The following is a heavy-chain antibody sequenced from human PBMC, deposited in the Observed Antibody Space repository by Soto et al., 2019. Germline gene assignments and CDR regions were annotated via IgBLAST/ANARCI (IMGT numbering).Heavy chain of an antibody. CDR3: AKPSPPYYYYGMDV. D-gene: IGHD6-6*01. CDR1: GFTFSSYG. J-gene: IGHJ6*02. CDR2: ISYDGSNK. V-gene: IGHV3-30*18. Sequence: QVQLVESGGGVVQPGRSLRLSCAASGFTFSSYGMHWVRQAPGKGLEWVAVISYDGSNKYYADSVKGRFTISRDNSKNTLYLQMNSLRAEDTAVYYCAKPSPPYYYYGMDVWGQGTTVTVSS.